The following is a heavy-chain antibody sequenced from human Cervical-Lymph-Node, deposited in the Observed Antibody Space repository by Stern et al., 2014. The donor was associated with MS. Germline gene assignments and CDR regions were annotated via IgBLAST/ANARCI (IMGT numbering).Heavy chain of an antibody. V-gene: IGHV1-8*02. CDR1: GYIFNSYD. J-gene: IGHJ6*02. Sequence: QMQLVQSGAEVKKPGASVKVSCKASGYIFNSYDINWVRQATGHGLEWLGWMNPYSGDPGYAHHLQGRVTMTRNTSMSTAYMELSSLTADDTAVYYCARFPGFGYSYERRDRFYYYGMDVWGQGTTVTVSS. CDR2: MNPYSGDP. D-gene: IGHD5-12*01. CDR3: ARFPGFGYSYERRDRFYYYGMDV.